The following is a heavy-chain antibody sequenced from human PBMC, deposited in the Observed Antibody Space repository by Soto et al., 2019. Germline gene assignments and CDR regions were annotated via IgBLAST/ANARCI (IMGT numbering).Heavy chain of an antibody. D-gene: IGHD5-18*01. V-gene: IGHV3-21*01. Sequence: PGGSLRLSCAASGFTVSSSQMTWVRQAPGKGLEWVSSISSSSSYIYYADSVKGRFTISRDNAKNSLYLQMNSLRAEDTAVYYCARDWARSDTAMVTVDRLNWFDPWGQGTLVTVSS. CDR3: ARDWARSDTAMVTVDRLNWFDP. J-gene: IGHJ5*02. CDR1: GFTVSSSQ. CDR2: ISSSSSYI.